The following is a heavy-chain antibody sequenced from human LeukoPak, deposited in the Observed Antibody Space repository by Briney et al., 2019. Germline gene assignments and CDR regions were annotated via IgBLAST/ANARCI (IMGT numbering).Heavy chain of an antibody. J-gene: IGHJ6*03. V-gene: IGHV4-34*01. CDR3: ARAPQYYYYYMDV. CDR2: INHSGST. CDR1: GGSFSGYY. Sequence: SETLSLTCAVYGGSFSGYYWSWIRQPPGKGLEWIGEINHSGSTYYNPSLKSRVTISVDTSKNQFSLKLSSVTAADTAVYYCARAPQYYYYYMDVWGKGTTVTVSS.